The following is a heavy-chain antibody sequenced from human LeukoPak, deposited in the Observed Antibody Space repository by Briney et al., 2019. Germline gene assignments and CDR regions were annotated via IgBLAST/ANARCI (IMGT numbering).Heavy chain of an antibody. Sequence: PSETLSLTCTVSGGSISSGGYYWSWIRQHPGKGLEWIGYIYYSGSTYYNPSLKSRVTISVDTSKNQFSLKLSSVTAADTAVYYCARGAHDYGDYYYFDYWGQGTLVTVSS. J-gene: IGHJ4*02. V-gene: IGHV4-31*03. CDR1: GGSISSGGYY. D-gene: IGHD4-17*01. CDR2: IYYSGST. CDR3: ARGAHDYGDYYYFDY.